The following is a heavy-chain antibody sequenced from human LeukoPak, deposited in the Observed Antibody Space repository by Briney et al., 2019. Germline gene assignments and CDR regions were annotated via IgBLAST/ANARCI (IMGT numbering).Heavy chain of an antibody. CDR3: ARDCPHQLLSMPYNWFDP. D-gene: IGHD2-2*01. J-gene: IGHJ5*02. CDR1: GYTFTGYS. V-gene: IGHV1-2*02. Sequence: ASVKVSCKASGYTFTGYSMNWVRQAPGQGLEWMGWINPNSGGTNYAQKFQGRVTMTRDMSISTAYMELSRLRSDDTAVYYCARDCPHQLLSMPYNWFDPWGQGTLVTVSS. CDR2: INPNSGGT.